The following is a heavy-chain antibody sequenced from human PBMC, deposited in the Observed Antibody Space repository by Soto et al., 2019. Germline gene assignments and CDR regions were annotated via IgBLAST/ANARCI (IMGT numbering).Heavy chain of an antibody. V-gene: IGHV3-21*04. J-gene: IGHJ3*02. CDR1: GFTFSSYG. CDR2: ISSSSSYI. D-gene: IGHD3-22*01. Sequence: LRLSCAASGFTFSSYGMNWVRQAPGKGLEWVSSISSSSSYIYYADSVKGRFTISRDNAKNSLYLQMNSLRAEDTALYYCAKGITMIVVVIPDAFDIWGQGTMVTVSS. CDR3: AKGITMIVVVIPDAFDI.